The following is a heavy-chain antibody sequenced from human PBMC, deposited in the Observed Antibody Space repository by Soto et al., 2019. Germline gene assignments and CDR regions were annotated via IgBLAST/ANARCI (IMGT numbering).Heavy chain of an antibody. V-gene: IGHV1-8*01. Sequence: QVQLVQSGAEVKKPGASVKVSCKTSGYTFTNYAINWMRQATGHGLEWMGWMNANSGNTGYAQRFQGRVTMTWNTSISTAYRELSSLRSEDTAVYYCAREGRVGYSSPLDFWGQGTLVTVSS. CDR3: AREGRVGYSSPLDF. D-gene: IGHD4-4*01. CDR1: GYTFTNYA. CDR2: MNANSGNT. J-gene: IGHJ4*02.